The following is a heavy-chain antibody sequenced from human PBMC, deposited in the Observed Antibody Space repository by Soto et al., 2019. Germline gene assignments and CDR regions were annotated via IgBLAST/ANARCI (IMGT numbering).Heavy chain of an antibody. CDR1: GYSFTSYW. CDR3: ARVYCSGGSCYNSFDI. Sequence: GESLKISCKGSGYSFTSYWIGWVRQMPGKGLEWMGIIYPGDSDTRYSPSFQGQVTISADKSISTAYLQWSSLKASDTAMYYCARVYCSGGSCYNSFDIWGQGTMVTVSS. J-gene: IGHJ3*02. D-gene: IGHD2-15*01. CDR2: IYPGDSDT. V-gene: IGHV5-51*01.